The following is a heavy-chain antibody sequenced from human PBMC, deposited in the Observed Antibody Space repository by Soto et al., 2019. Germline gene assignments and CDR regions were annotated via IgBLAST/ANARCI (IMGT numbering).Heavy chain of an antibody. CDR2: IKSKNDGGTT. Sequence: KSGGSLRLSCAASGFTFSNAWMSWVRQAPGKGLEWVGRIKSKNDGGTTDYAAPVKGRFTNSRDDSTNKMYLQMNSLKTEDTAVYYCSTPSNAVTNLYYYYCGMDVWGQGTTVTVSS. J-gene: IGHJ6*02. D-gene: IGHD4-17*01. CDR1: GFTFSNAW. V-gene: IGHV3-15*01. CDR3: STPSNAVTNLYYYYCGMDV.